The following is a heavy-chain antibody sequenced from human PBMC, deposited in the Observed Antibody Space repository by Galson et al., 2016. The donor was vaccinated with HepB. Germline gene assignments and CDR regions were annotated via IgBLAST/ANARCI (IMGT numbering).Heavy chain of an antibody. CDR3: ARDPSYYSGMDV. CDR1: GFTFTSYN. Sequence: SLRLSCAASGFTFTSYNMNWVRQAPGKGLEWISYISSSGGTIYYADSVKGRFTISRDNAKNTLYLQMNSLRAEDTAVYYCARDPSYYSGMDVWGQGTTVTVSS. J-gene: IGHJ6*02. V-gene: IGHV3-48*04. CDR2: ISSSGGTI.